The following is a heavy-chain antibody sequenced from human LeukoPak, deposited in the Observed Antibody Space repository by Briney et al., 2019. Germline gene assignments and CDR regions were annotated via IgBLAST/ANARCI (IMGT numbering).Heavy chain of an antibody. V-gene: IGHV3-30*02. CDR1: GFTFSSYG. J-gene: IGHJ6*03. CDR2: IRYDGSNK. D-gene: IGHD3-9*01. CDR3: ARDGVLRYFDSYYYYIDV. Sequence: GGSLRLSCAASGFTFSSYGMHWVRQAPGKGLEWVTFIRYDGSNKYYADSVKGRFTISRDNSKNTLYLQMNSLRAEDTAVYYCARDGVLRYFDSYYYYIDVWGKGTTVTISS.